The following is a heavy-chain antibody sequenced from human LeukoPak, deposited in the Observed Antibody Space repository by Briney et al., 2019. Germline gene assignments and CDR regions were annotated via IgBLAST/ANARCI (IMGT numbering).Heavy chain of an antibody. CDR3: ARESIAARRFDY. J-gene: IGHJ4*02. CDR2: IKEDGSEK. CDR1: GFTFSRYY. V-gene: IGHV3-7*01. Sequence: PGGSLRLSCAASGFTFSRYYMSWVRQAPGKGLEWVAKIKEDGSEKYYVDSVEGRFTISRDNANNALYLEMNSLRPEDTAVYYCARESIAARRFDYWGQGTLVTVSS. D-gene: IGHD6-6*01.